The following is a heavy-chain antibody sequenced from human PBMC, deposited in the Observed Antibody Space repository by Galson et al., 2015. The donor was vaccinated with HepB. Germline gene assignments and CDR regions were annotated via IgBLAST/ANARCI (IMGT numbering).Heavy chain of an antibody. D-gene: IGHD3-10*01. CDR3: ARAPRGSPYGSGNIDY. CDR2: IYPGDSDT. Sequence: QSGAEVKKPGESLKISCKGSGYSFTSYWIGWVRQMPGKGLEWMGIIYPGDSDTRYSPSFQGQVTISADKSISTAYLQWSSLKASDTAMYYCARAPRGSPYGSGNIDYWGQGTLVTVSS. CDR1: GYSFTSYW. J-gene: IGHJ4*02. V-gene: IGHV5-51*03.